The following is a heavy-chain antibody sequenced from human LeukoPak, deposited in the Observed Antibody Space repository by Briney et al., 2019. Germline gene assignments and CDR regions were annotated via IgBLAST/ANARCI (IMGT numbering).Heavy chain of an antibody. V-gene: IGHV4-59*01. CDR1: GGSISSYY. D-gene: IGHD5-24*01. J-gene: IGHJ4*02. CDR3: ARGLATTPRAFDY. Sequence: SETLSLTCTVSGGSISSYYWNWIRQPPGKGLEWIGYIYNTGSTNYNPSLKSRVAISVDTSKNQFSLKLSSVTAADTAVYYCARGLATTPRAFDYWGRGTPVTVSS. CDR2: IYNTGST.